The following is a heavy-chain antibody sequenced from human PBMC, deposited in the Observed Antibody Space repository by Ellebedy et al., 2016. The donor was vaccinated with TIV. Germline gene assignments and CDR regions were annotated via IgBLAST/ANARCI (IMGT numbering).Heavy chain of an antibody. CDR2: ISFDGSNK. CDR3: AREEPHSFGSSGYRNAFDY. V-gene: IGHV3-30*09. CDR1: GFTFDDYT. Sequence: PGGSLRLSCAASGFTFDDYTIHWVRQAPCKGLEWVAVISFDGSNKYYADSVKGRFAISRDNSKNTVFLQMNSLRAEDTAVYYCAREEPHSFGSSGYRNAFDYWGQGTPVTVSS. D-gene: IGHD3-22*01. J-gene: IGHJ4*02.